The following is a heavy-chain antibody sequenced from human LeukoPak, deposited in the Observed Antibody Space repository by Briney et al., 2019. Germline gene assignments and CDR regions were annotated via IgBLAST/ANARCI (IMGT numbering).Heavy chain of an antibody. Sequence: SETLSLTCTVSGGSISSYYWSWVRQPPGKGLQWIGYINYSGNSDYNPSLQSRVTMSVDTSKNQFSLKLSSVTAADTAVYYCARETTVVTPGRSDVFDIWGQGTMVTVSS. J-gene: IGHJ3*02. CDR1: GGSISSYY. CDR2: INYSGNS. CDR3: ARETTVVTPGRSDVFDI. D-gene: IGHD4-23*01. V-gene: IGHV4-59*01.